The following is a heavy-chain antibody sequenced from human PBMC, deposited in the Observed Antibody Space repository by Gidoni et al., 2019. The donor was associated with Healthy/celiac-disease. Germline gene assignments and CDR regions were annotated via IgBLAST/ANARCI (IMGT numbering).Heavy chain of an antibody. CDR1: GYTFTSYG. Sequence: QVQLVQSGAEVKKPGASVKVSCTASGYTFTSYGISGVRQAPGQGLEWTGWNSAYNGNTNYAQKLQGRVTMTTDTSTSTAYMELRSLRSDDTAGYYCARSRGGRELLLCDYWGQGTLVTVSS. V-gene: IGHV1-18*01. CDR2: NSAYNGNT. D-gene: IGHD1-26*01. J-gene: IGHJ4*02. CDR3: ARSRGGRELLLCDY.